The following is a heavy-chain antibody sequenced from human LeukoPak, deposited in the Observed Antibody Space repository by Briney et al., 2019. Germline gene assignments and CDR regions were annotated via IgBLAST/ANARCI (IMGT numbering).Heavy chain of an antibody. CDR1: SDSITSSSYL. V-gene: IGHV4-39*01. CDR3: ARRHYGSGNIDS. CDR2: IYSNGHI. D-gene: IGHD3-10*01. Sequence: PSETLSLTCSVSSDSITSSSYLWVWARQPPGKGLEWIGDIYSNGHISYNPSLKSRAAISVDTSKNQFSLNLSSVTAADTAVYYCARRHYGSGNIDSWGQGTLVTVSS. J-gene: IGHJ4*02.